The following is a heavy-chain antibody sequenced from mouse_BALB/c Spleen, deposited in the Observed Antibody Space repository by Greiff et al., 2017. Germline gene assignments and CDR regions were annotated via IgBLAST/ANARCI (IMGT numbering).Heavy chain of an antibody. CDR2: ISSGSSTI. J-gene: IGHJ4*01. Sequence: EVKLMESGGGLVQPGGSRKLSCAASGFTFSSFGMHWVRQAPEKGLEWVAYISSGSSTIYYADTVKGRFTISRDNPKNTLFLQMTSLRSEDTAMYYCARDGNYEGAMDYWGQGTSVTVSS. CDR1: GFTFSSFG. V-gene: IGHV5-17*02. D-gene: IGHD2-1*01. CDR3: ARDGNYEGAMDY.